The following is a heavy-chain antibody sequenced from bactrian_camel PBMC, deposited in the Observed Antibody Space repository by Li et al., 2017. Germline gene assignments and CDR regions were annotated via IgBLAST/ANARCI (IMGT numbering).Heavy chain of an antibody. Sequence: VQLVESGGGLVQPGGSLRLSCAASGFTFSGYAMSWVRQAPGEGLEWVSDINSDGGGTYYTDSVKGRFSISRDNAKNTLYLQLNSLKTEDTAMYYCTKRISVYGGNWRQNYWGQGTQVTVS. CDR1: GFTFSGYA. J-gene: IGHJ4*01. D-gene: IGHD6*01. V-gene: IGHV3S31*01. CDR3: TKRISVYGGNWRQNY. CDR2: INSDGGGT.